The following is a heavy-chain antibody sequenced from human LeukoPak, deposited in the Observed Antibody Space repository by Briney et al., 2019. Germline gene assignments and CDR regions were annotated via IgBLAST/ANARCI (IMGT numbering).Heavy chain of an antibody. CDR3: ARGQWLPVFDF. CDR1: GGFNTHYY. V-gene: IGHV4-59*01. J-gene: IGHJ4*02. CDR2: FYHSGST. Sequence: PSETLSITCSVSGGFNTHYYWSWIRQPPGKGLEWIGYFYHSGSTNYNPSLKSRVTISVDTSKNHFSLKLSSVTAADTAVYYCARGQWLPVFDFWGQGTLVTVSS. D-gene: IGHD3-22*01.